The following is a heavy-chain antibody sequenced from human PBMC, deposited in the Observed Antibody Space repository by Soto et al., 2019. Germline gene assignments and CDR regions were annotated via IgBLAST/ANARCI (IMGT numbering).Heavy chain of an antibody. J-gene: IGHJ5*02. V-gene: IGHV4-30-2*01. CDR1: GGSISSGAYS. D-gene: IGHD2-15*01. CDR3: ARTVDYGGSAGTNWFDP. CDR2: IYHRGTS. Sequence: PSETLSLTCTVSGGSISSGAYSWSWIRLPPGKRLEWIGYIYHRGTSHYNPSLKSRVTMSVDRSKNQFSLNLRSVTAADTAVYYRARTVDYGGSAGTNWFDPWGQGTLVTVSS.